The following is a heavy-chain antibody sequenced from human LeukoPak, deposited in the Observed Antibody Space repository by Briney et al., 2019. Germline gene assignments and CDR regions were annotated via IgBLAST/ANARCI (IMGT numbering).Heavy chain of an antibody. CDR1: RYSISSNCY. Sequence: SETLSLTCDVSRYSISSNCYWAWTRQPAGKGLEWLGSIYYRGDTYYKPSLKSRVTCSVDTSKNQFSLKLNSVTAADTAVYYCARAHYDGDYQYYFDYWGQGIPVTVSS. J-gene: IGHJ4*02. D-gene: IGHD4-17*01. V-gene: IGHV4-38-2*01. CDR3: ARAHYDGDYQYYFDY. CDR2: IYYRGDT.